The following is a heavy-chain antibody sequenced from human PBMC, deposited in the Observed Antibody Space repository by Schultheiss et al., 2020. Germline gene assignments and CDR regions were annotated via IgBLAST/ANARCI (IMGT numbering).Heavy chain of an antibody. V-gene: IGHV3-21*03. CDR2: ISTTSSYI. CDR1: GFTFNSYS. J-gene: IGHJ4*02. CDR3: TTDQAGEGGFGYFDY. Sequence: GGSLRLSCAASGFTFNSYSMNWVRQAPGKGLEWVSFISTTSSYIYYADSVKGRFTISRDNAKNSLYLQMNSLKTEDTAVYYCTTDQAGEGGFGYFDYWGQGTRVTVSS. D-gene: IGHD7-27*01.